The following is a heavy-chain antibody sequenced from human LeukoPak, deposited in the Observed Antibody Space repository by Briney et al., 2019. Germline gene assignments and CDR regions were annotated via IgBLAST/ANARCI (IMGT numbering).Heavy chain of an antibody. CDR1: GFTFSNSA. CDR2: IDYDSSHI. Sequence: GGSLRLSCAASGFTFSNSAMNWVRQVPGKGLEWVSSIDYDSSHIYYAASVRGRFTISRDDARNSVYLQMNSLRVEDTAVYYCARDPLRYLRVAHYDYWGQGTLVAVSS. CDR3: ARDPLRYLRVAHYDY. J-gene: IGHJ4*02. V-gene: IGHV3-21*01. D-gene: IGHD3-9*01.